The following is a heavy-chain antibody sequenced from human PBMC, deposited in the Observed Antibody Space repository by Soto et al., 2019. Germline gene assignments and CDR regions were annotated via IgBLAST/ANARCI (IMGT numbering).Heavy chain of an antibody. J-gene: IGHJ4*02. D-gene: IGHD1-1*01. CDR2: ISSSSIYT. CDR3: ARGSWDSPGTYY. V-gene: IGHV3-11*06. Sequence: GGSLRLSCAASGFTFSDYYMSWIRQAPGKGLEWVSYISSSSIYTNYADSVKGRFTISRDNAKSSLYLQMNSLRAEDTAVYYCARGSWDSPGTYYWGQGTLVTVSS. CDR1: GFTFSDYY.